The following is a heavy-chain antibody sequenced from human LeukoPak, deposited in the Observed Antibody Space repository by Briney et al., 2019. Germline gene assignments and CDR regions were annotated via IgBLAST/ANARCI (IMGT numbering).Heavy chain of an antibody. D-gene: IGHD2-21*02. CDR2: IYYGRTT. J-gene: IGHJ3*02. CDR3: ASGYCGGDCPHHAFDI. CDR1: GGSISSYY. V-gene: IGHV4-59*13. Sequence: PSETLSLTCSVSGGSISSYYWSWIRQPPGRGLEWIGYIYYGRTTNYNPSLKSRVAISVDKSKNQFSLKLSSVTAADMAVYYCASGYCGGDCPHHAFDIWGQGTMVTVSS.